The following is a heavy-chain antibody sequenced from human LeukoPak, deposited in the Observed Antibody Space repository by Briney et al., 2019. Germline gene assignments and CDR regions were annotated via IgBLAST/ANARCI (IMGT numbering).Heavy chain of an antibody. J-gene: IGHJ4*02. D-gene: IGHD6-19*01. Sequence: QSGGSLRLSCAASGFTVSSYAMHWVRQAPGKGLEWVAVISYDGSNKYYADSVKGRFTISRDSSKNTLYLEMNSLNAEDTAVYYCARGGSSGWYSRSRTKYYFDYWGQGTLVTVSS. CDR2: ISYDGSNK. V-gene: IGHV3-30*04. CDR3: ARGGSSGWYSRSRTKYYFDY. CDR1: GFTVSSYA.